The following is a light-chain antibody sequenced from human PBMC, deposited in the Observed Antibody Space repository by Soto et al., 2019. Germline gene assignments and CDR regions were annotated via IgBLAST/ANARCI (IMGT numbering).Light chain of an antibody. V-gene: IGLV1-44*01. CDR3: SAWDDSIYGPV. Sequence: QSVLTQPPSASGTPGQRVAISCSGGSSDIGSNPVNWYLHLPGAAPQLLIYRDNQRPSGVPDRFSGSKSGTSTSLTISGLQSEDEADYFYSAWDDSIYGPVFGGGTKLTVL. J-gene: IGLJ2*01. CDR2: RDN. CDR1: SSDIGSNP.